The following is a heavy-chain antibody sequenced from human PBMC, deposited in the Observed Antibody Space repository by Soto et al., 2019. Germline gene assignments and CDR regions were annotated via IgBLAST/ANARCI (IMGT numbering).Heavy chain of an antibody. V-gene: IGHV3-23*01. J-gene: IGHJ4*02. CDR1: GFTFSSYA. D-gene: IGHD2-2*01. CDR3: AKERLDCSSTSCYRTAVDY. Sequence: GGSLRLSCAASGFTFSSYAMSWVRQAPGKGLEWVSAISGSGGSTYYADSVKGWFTISRDNSKNTLYLQMNSLRAEDTAVYYCAKERLDCSSTSCYRTAVDYWGQGTLVTVSS. CDR2: ISGSGGST.